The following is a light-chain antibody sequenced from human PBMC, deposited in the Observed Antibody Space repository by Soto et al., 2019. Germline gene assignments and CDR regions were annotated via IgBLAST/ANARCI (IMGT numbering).Light chain of an antibody. CDR1: QDIRKD. Sequence: AIQMTPSPSSLSASVVDRVTITCRASQDIRKDLAWYQQKPGKAPQILIYGASTLQTGVASRFSGSGSGTDFTLTISNLRPEDFATYYCHQTYSPPLTFGQGTRLEIK. CDR2: GAS. V-gene: IGKV1-6*01. CDR3: HQTYSPPLT. J-gene: IGKJ5*01.